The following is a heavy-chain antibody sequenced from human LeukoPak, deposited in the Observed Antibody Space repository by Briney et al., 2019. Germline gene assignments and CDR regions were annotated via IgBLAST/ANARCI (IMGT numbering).Heavy chain of an antibody. J-gene: IGHJ3*02. Sequence: AVKVSCKASGYTFTNYAISWVRQAPGQGLEWMGGIIPIFGTANYAQKFQGRVTITADKSTSTAYMELSSLRSEDTAVYYCARAWAYCGGDCYTQDAFDIWGQGTMVTVSS. CDR3: ARAWAYCGGDCYTQDAFDI. CDR2: IIPIFGTA. D-gene: IGHD2-21*02. CDR1: GYTFTNYA. V-gene: IGHV1-69*06.